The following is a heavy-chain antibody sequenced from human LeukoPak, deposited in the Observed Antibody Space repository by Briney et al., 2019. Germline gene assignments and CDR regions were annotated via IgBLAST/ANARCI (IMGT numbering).Heavy chain of an antibody. CDR1: GFTFSSYG. CDR2: ISGSGGST. Sequence: GGSLRLSCAASGFTFSSYGMHWVRQAPGKGLEWVSAISGSGGSTYYADSVKGRFTISRDNSKNTLYLQMNSLRAEDTAVYYCAKDPVYVFGGVYYFASGAQEPLVTASS. D-gene: IGHD3-3*01. J-gene: IGHJ4*02. CDR3: AKDPVYVFGGVYYFAS. V-gene: IGHV3-23*01.